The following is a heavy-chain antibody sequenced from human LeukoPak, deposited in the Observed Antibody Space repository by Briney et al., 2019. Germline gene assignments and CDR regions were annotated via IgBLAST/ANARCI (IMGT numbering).Heavy chain of an antibody. CDR2: IDNDGSST. Sequence: PGGSLRLSCAASGLTFSGYWVHWVRQAPGKGLVWVSRIDNDGSSTIYADSVKGRFTISRDNAKNTVHLQVNSLRVEDTAVYYCASDVPHNWFDSWGQGILVTVSS. J-gene: IGHJ5*01. V-gene: IGHV3-74*01. CDR3: ASDVPHNWFDS. CDR1: GLTFSGYW.